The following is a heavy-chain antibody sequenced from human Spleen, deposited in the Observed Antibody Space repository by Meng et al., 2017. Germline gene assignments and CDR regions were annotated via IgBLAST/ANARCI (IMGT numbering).Heavy chain of an antibody. CDR3: ARNGGQFPFDP. J-gene: IGHJ5*02. CDR2: SGGSI. Sequence: SGGSIYYADSVKGRFTISRDNSKNTVDLQMNSLRAEDTAVYYCARNGGQFPFDPWGQGTLVTVS. V-gene: IGHV3-53*01. D-gene: IGHD2-21*01.